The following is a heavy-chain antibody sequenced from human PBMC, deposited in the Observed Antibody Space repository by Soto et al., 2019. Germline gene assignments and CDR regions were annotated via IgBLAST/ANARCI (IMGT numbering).Heavy chain of an antibody. CDR1: GYTFTSYG. CDR2: ISAYNGNT. J-gene: IGHJ6*03. Sequence: ASVKVSCKASGYTFTSYGISWVRQAPGQGLEWMGWISAYNGNTNYAQKFQGRVTMTRNTSISTAYMELSSLRSEDTAVYYCARGHGYYDFWSGYYRVYYMDVWGKGTTVTVSS. CDR3: ARGHGYYDFWSGYYRVYYMDV. V-gene: IGHV1-18*01. D-gene: IGHD3-3*01.